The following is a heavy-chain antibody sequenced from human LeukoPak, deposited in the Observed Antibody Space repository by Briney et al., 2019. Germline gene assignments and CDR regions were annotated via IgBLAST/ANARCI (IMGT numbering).Heavy chain of an antibody. D-gene: IGHD6-19*01. J-gene: IGHJ4*02. Sequence: SQTLSLTCAISGDSVSSNSATWNWIRQSPSRGLEWLGRTYQRSKWYNDYAVSVKSRITINPDISKNQFSLQLNSVTPEDTAVYYCARSPSPYSSGWYFDYWGQGTLVTVSS. V-gene: IGHV6-1*01. CDR1: GDSVSSNSAT. CDR2: TYQRSKWYN. CDR3: ARSPSPYSSGWYFDY.